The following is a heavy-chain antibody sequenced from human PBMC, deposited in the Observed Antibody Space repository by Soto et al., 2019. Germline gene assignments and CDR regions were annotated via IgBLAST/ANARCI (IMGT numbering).Heavy chain of an antibody. J-gene: IGHJ6*02. D-gene: IGHD6-13*01. Sequence: QVQLQESGPGLVKPSETLSLTCTVSGGSISSYYWNWIRQPPGRGLEWLGYIYYSGSTNDNPSLMSRVTISLDTSTNQCSLKLSSVTAADTAVYYCASSNIAAAGFYYYGMDVWGRGTTVTVSS. CDR2: IYYSGST. V-gene: IGHV4-59*01. CDR3: ASSNIAAAGFYYYGMDV. CDR1: GGSISSYY.